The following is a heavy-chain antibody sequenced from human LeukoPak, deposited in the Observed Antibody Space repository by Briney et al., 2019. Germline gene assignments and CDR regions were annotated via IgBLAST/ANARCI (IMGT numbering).Heavy chain of an antibody. J-gene: IGHJ4*02. D-gene: IGHD6-19*01. CDR1: GYTFTSYG. Sequence: RASVKVSCKASGYTFTSYGISWVRQAPGQGLEWMGWISAYNGNTNYAQKLQGRVTMTTDTSTSTAYMELRSLRSDDTAVYYCARYRTPMAVAGTGFDYWGQGTLVTVSS. CDR3: ARYRTPMAVAGTGFDY. CDR2: ISAYNGNT. V-gene: IGHV1-18*01.